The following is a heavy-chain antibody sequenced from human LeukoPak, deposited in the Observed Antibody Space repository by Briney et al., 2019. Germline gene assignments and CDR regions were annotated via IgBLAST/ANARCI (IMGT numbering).Heavy chain of an antibody. CDR1: VYSFTIYG. D-gene: IGHD6-19*01. J-gene: IGHJ4*02. CDR2: ISAYNGNT. V-gene: IGHV1-18*01. CDR3: ARGQRLGKGDYFDY. Sequence: ASVNVSFNASVYSFTIYGISWVRQAPGQGLEWMGWISAYNGNTNYAQKLQGRVTITTDTSTSTACMELRSPRSDDTAVYYCARGQRLGKGDYFDYRGEGNLVTVSS.